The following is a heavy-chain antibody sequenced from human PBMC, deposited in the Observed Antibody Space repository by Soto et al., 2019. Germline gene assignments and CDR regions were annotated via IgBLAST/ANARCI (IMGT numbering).Heavy chain of an antibody. D-gene: IGHD3-22*01. CDR1: GFTFSGFS. CDR3: AREADFASSGYVLDY. J-gene: IGHJ4*02. V-gene: IGHV3-21*01. CDR2: VTSSPSSM. Sequence: VGSLRLSCAASGFTFSGFSMNWVRQAPGKGLEWVSSVTSSPSSMFYADSVKGRFTISRDDAKDSLFLQMNSLRADDTAVYYCAREADFASSGYVLDYWGLGTLVTVSS.